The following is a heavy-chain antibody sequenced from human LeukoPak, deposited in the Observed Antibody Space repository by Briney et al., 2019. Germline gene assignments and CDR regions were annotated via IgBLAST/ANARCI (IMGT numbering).Heavy chain of an antibody. D-gene: IGHD3-9*01. CDR1: GYTFTSYG. V-gene: IGHV1-18*01. CDR2: ISAYNGNT. J-gene: IGHJ4*02. CDR3: ARVDGVLRYFDWVIDY. Sequence: ASVKVSCEASGYTFTSYGISWVRQAPGQGLEWMGWISAYNGNTNYAQKLQGRVTMTTDTSTSTAYMELRSLRSDDTAVYYCARVDGVLRYFDWVIDYWGQGTLVTVSS.